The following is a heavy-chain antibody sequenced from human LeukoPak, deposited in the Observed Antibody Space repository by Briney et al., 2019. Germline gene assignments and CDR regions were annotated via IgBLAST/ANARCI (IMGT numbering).Heavy chain of an antibody. V-gene: IGHV3-53*01. CDR3: ARGELELLAGDY. CDR2: IYSGGST. J-gene: IGHJ4*02. CDR1: GFTVSSNY. D-gene: IGHD1-7*01. Sequence: GGSLRLSCAASGFTVSSNYMSWVRQAPGKGLEWVSVIYSGGSTYYADSVKGRFTVSRDNSKNTLYLQMNSLRAEDTAVYYCARGELELLAGDYWGQGTLVTVSS.